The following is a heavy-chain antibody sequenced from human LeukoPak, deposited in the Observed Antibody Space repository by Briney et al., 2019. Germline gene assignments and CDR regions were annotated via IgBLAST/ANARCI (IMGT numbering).Heavy chain of an antibody. CDR1: GYSFTSYW. CDR2: IYPGDSDT. D-gene: IGHD3-10*01. J-gene: IGHJ4*02. V-gene: IGHV5-51*01. CDR3: ARQMVRGVMNFDY. Sequence: GESLKISCKGSGYSFTSYWIGWVRQMPGKGLEWMGIIYPGDSDTRYSPSFQGQVTISADKSISTAYLQWGSLKASDTAMYYCARQMVRGVMNFDYWGQGTLVTVSS.